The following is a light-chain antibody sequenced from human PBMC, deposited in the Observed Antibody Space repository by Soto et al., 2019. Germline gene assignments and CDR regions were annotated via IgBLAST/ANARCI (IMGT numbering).Light chain of an antibody. Sequence: QSALTQPASVSGSPGQSITISCTGTSSDAGYYNFVSWYQQHPGKAHKLIIYEVSNRPSGVSNRFSASKSGNTASLTISGLQAEDEADYHCSSYSGSTAFYVFGTGTKLTVL. V-gene: IGLV2-14*01. CDR3: SSYSGSTAFYV. J-gene: IGLJ1*01. CDR1: SSDAGYYNF. CDR2: EVS.